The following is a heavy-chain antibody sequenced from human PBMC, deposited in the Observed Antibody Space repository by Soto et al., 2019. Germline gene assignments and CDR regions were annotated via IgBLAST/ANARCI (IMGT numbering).Heavy chain of an antibody. V-gene: IGHV5-10-1*01. Sequence: GESLKISCKGSGYSFTSCWISWVRQMPGKGLEWMGRIDPSDSYTNYSPSFQGHVTISADKSISTAYLQWSSLKASDTAMYYCARSNFFTTVTTTDSGMDVWGQGTTVTVSS. CDR1: GYSFTSCW. CDR3: ARSNFFTTVTTTDSGMDV. J-gene: IGHJ6*02. CDR2: IDPSDSYT. D-gene: IGHD4-17*01.